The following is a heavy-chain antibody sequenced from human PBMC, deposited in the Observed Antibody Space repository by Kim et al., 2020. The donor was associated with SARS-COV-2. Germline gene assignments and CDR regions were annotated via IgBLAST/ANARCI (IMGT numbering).Heavy chain of an antibody. J-gene: IGHJ3*01. CDR2: ISSSGINT. V-gene: IGHV3-23*01. Sequence: GGSLRLSCEASGFTFSNFAMSWVRQAPGKGLEWVAGISSSGINTHYADSGKGRFTISRDSPKNTLYLQMHSLRVEDTAVYYCAKDRPNWDDGDALDFWGQGTMLTVSS. CDR3: AKDRPNWDDGDALDF. CDR1: GFTFSNFA. D-gene: IGHD1-20*01.